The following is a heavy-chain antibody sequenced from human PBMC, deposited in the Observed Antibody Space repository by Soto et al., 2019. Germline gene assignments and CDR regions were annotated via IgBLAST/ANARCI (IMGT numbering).Heavy chain of an antibody. CDR3: TTEGYCSSTSCLSPY. V-gene: IGHV3-48*01. CDR1: GFTFRNYA. Sequence: PGGSLRLSCAASGFTFRNYAMNWVRQAPGKGLEWVSYIGLGSSPKYYADSVEGRFTISRDNSKNTLYLQMNSLKTEDTAVYYCTTEGYCSSTSCLSPYWGQGTLVTVSS. CDR2: IGLGSSPK. J-gene: IGHJ4*02. D-gene: IGHD2-2*01.